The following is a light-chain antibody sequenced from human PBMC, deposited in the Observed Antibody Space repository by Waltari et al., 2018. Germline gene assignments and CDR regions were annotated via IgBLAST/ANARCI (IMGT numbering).Light chain of an antibody. CDR1: TSNIGSRNY. Sequence: QSLLTQPPSVSAAPGEKVTIPCSGSTSNIGSRNYVCWYQQFPGTAPKLLIYDNNRRPSGIPDRFSGTNSGTSATLDITGLQTGDEADYYCATWDIDLSSVLFGGGTKLTVL. CDR2: DNN. V-gene: IGLV1-51*01. J-gene: IGLJ3*02. CDR3: ATWDIDLSSVL.